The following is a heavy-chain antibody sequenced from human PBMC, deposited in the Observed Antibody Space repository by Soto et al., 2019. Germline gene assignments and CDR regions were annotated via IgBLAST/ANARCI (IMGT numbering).Heavy chain of an antibody. Sequence: QVQLVQSGAEVKKPGASVKVSCKASGYTFTSYDINWVRQATGQGLEWMGWMNPNSGNTGYAEKFQGRVTKPRDTSTSTAYMEVTSLRSGDTPVYYCAICGGNRNWYFDLWGRGTLVTVSS. CDR3: AICGGNRNWYFDL. CDR2: MNPNSGNT. V-gene: IGHV1-8*01. J-gene: IGHJ2*01. CDR1: GYTFTSYD. D-gene: IGHD2-15*01.